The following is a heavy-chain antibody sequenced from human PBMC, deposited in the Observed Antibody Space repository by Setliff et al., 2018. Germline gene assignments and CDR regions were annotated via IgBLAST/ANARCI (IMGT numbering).Heavy chain of an antibody. V-gene: IGHV1-24*01. D-gene: IGHD6-13*01. CDR1: GYTLTELS. J-gene: IGHJ4*02. CDR2: FDPEDGET. CDR3: AREGMGHLYRYSSSWYLSY. Sequence: ASVKVSCKVSGYTLTELSRHWVRQAPGKGLEWMGGFDPEDGETFYAQKFQGRVTMTEDTSTDTAYMELSRLRSDDTAVYYCAREGMGHLYRYSSSWYLSYWGQGTLVTVSS.